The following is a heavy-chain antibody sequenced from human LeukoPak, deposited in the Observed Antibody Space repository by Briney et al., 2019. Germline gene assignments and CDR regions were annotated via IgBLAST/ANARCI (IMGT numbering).Heavy chain of an antibody. J-gene: IGHJ4*02. CDR2: IRRKGNNYAT. CDR3: TARSDTYSHFDY. CDR1: GFTFSDAA. Sequence: GGSLTLSCVVSGFTFSDAAMHWVRQASGTGLEWVARIRRKGNNYATTYAASVEGRFTISRDDSKKTAFLQMNSLKVEDTAVYYCTARSDTYSHFDYWGQGILVTVSS. D-gene: IGHD6-13*01. V-gene: IGHV3-73*01.